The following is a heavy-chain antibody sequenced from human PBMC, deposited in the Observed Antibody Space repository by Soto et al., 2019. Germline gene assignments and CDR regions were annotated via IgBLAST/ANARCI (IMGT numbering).Heavy chain of an antibody. V-gene: IGHV3-30-3*01. D-gene: IGHD5-18*01. J-gene: IGHJ4*02. CDR2: ISYDGSNK. CDR1: VFTFSSYA. Sequence: VGSLRLSCASSVFTFSSYAMHWVRQSPGKGLEWVAVISYDGSNKYYADSVKGRFTISRDNSKNTLYLQMNSLRAEDTAVYYCARKGVEMDTIQDYWGQGTLVTVSS. CDR3: ARKGVEMDTIQDY.